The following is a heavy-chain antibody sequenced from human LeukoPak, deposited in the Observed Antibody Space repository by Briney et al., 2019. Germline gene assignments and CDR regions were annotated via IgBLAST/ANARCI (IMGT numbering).Heavy chain of an antibody. J-gene: IGHJ3*02. V-gene: IGHV3-7*01. CDR1: GLTFSSYW. Sequence: PGGSLRLSCAASGLTFSSYWMSWVRQAPGKGLERVANIKQDGSEKYYVDSVKGRFTISRDNAKNSLYLQMNSLRAEDTAVYYCAREKRLYCSSTSCKLGNAFDIWGQGTMVTVSS. CDR2: IKQDGSEK. CDR3: AREKRLYCSSTSCKLGNAFDI. D-gene: IGHD2-2*01.